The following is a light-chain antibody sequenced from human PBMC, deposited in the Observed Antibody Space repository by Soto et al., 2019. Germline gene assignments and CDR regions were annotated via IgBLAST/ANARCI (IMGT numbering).Light chain of an antibody. J-gene: IGKJ1*01. CDR3: QQYSNWPPVT. CDR2: DAS. CDR1: QRVVSN. Sequence: PGERATLSCRASQRVVSNYLAFYQPKPGRPPRLLIQDASRRATGIPDRFSGRGSGAEITLTISSLQSEDFAVYYCQQYSNWPPVTFGQGTKGDIK. V-gene: IGKV3D-15*01.